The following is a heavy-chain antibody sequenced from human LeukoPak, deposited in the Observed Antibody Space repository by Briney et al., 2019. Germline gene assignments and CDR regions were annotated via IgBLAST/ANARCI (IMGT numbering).Heavy chain of an antibody. CDR1: GFTFSNHG. D-gene: IGHD1-14*01. CDR2: IWYDGSDK. Sequence: GGSLRLSCAASGFTFSNHGMHWVGQAPGKGLEWVAIIWYDGSDKYSADSVKGRFTISRDNSKNTLYLQMNSLRADDTAVYYCARDRSVRYLDLWGRGTLVTVSS. J-gene: IGHJ2*01. CDR3: ARDRSVRYLDL. V-gene: IGHV3-33*01.